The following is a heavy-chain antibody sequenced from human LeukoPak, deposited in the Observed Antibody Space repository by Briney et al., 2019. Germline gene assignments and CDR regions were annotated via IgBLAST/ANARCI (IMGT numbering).Heavy chain of an antibody. CDR1: GFAFNSYA. Sequence: GGSLRLSCAASGFAFNSYAMSWVRQAPGKGLEWVSSISGSTGNTYYADSVKGRLIISRANSKNTLYLQMNSLSAEDTAVYYCARVLRGQLGAFDYWGQGTLVTVSS. CDR2: ISGSTGNT. J-gene: IGHJ4*02. D-gene: IGHD6-6*01. V-gene: IGHV3-23*01. CDR3: ARVLRGQLGAFDY.